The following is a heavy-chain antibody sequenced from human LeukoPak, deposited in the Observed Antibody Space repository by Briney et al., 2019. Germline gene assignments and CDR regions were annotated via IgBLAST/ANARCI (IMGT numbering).Heavy chain of an antibody. D-gene: IGHD3-9*01. V-gene: IGHV3-7*03. CDR2: INSDGSEG. CDR3: ARDLAGDYDILTGYYMDWFDP. J-gene: IGHJ5*02. Sequence: GSLRLSCAVSGFTFSGFWMSWSRQAPGKGLEWVASINSDGSEGYYADVVKGRFTISRDNAKNSLYLQINSLRAEDTAVYYCARDLAGDYDILTGYYMDWFDPWGQGTLVTVSS. CDR1: GFTFSGFW.